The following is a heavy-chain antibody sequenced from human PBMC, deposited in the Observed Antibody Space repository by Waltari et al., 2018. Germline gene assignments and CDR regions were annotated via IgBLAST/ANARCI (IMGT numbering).Heavy chain of an antibody. Sequence: QVQLQESGPGLVKPSETLSLTCTVSGGSISSYYWSWIRQPAGKGLEWIGRIYTSGSTNYQPSLKSRVTMSVDTSKNQFSLKLSSVTAADTAVDYCARVYPYYYGSGSSYFDYWGQGTLVTVSS. CDR3: ARVYPYYYGSGSSYFDY. CDR2: IYTSGST. D-gene: IGHD3-10*01. V-gene: IGHV4-4*07. CDR1: GGSISSYY. J-gene: IGHJ4*02.